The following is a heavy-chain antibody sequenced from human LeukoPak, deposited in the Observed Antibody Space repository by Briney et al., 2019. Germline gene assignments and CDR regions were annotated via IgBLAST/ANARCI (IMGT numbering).Heavy chain of an antibody. V-gene: IGHV4-39*07. CDR2: INHSGST. J-gene: IGHJ4*02. CDR3: AIPNKLYSSKGYFDY. CDR1: GGSISSSTFY. D-gene: IGHD6-13*01. Sequence: PSETLSLTCTVSGGSISSSTFYWSWIRQPPGRGLEWIGEINHSGSTNYNPSLKSRVTISVDTSKNQFSLKLSSVTAADTAVYYCAIPNKLYSSKGYFDYWSQGTLVTVSS.